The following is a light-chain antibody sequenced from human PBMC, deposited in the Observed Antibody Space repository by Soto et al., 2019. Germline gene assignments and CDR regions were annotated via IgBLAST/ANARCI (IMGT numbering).Light chain of an antibody. Sequence: EIVLAQSPGTLSLSPGERATLSCRASQSVSSSYLAWYQKKPGPAPRLLIYGASSRATGIPDRFSGSGSGTDFTLTISRLEPEYFAVYYWQQYGSSPLTFGGGTKVEIK. CDR3: QQYGSSPLT. CDR1: QSVSSSY. V-gene: IGKV3-20*01. J-gene: IGKJ4*01. CDR2: GAS.